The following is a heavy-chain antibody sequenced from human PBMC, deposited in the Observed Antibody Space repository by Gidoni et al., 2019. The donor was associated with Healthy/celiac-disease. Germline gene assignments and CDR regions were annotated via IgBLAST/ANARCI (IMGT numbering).Heavy chain of an antibody. Sequence: QVQLVESGGGVVQPGGSLRHSCAASGFTVSSYGMHWVRQAPGKGLEWVACIRYDGSNKYSADSVKGRFTISRDNSKHPLYLQMNSLRAEDTALYYCAKIPTNYYDSSGYYRSFDYWGQGTLVTVSS. CDR2: IRYDGSNK. V-gene: IGHV3-30*02. J-gene: IGHJ4*02. D-gene: IGHD3-22*01. CDR1: GFTVSSYG. CDR3: AKIPTNYYDSSGYYRSFDY.